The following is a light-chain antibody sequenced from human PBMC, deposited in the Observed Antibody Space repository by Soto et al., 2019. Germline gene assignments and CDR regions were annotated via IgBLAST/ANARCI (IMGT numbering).Light chain of an antibody. V-gene: IGKV3-20*01. CDR3: QQYGSSIT. J-gene: IGKJ5*01. CDR1: QSVSNNY. Sequence: EIVLTHSPGTLSLSPVERATRSCRASQSVSNNYLAWYHQKPGQAPRLLIYGASNRATGIPDRFSGSGSGTDFTLTISRLEPEDFAVYYCQQYGSSITFGQGTRLEIK. CDR2: GAS.